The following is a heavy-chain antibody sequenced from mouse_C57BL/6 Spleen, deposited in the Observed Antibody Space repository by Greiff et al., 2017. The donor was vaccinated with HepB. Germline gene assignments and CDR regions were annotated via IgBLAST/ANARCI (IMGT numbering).Heavy chain of an antibody. CDR1: GFTFSSYA. D-gene: IGHD1-1*01. J-gene: IGHJ4*01. V-gene: IGHV5-4*03. CDR2: ISDGGSYT. Sequence: EVKLVESGGGLVKPGGSLKLSCAASGFTFSSYAMSWVRQTPEKRLEWVATISDGGSYTYYPDNVKGRFTISRDNAKNNLYLQMSYLKSEDTAMYYCARGGGSVLLRLMDYWGQGTSVTVSS. CDR3: ARGGGSVLLRLMDY.